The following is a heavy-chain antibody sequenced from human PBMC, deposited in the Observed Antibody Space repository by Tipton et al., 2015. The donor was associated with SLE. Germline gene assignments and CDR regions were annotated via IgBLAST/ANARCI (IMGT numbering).Heavy chain of an antibody. V-gene: IGHV1-18*01. CDR3: AREGLQLQFFDY. CDR1: DYTFTRYG. CDR2: ISVYNGDT. Sequence: QLVQSGAEVKKPGASVKVACKASDYTFTRYGISWVRQAPGQGLEWMGWISVYNGDTKYAQKFQGRVTMTTDTSTSTAYMELRSLESDDTAVYYCAREGLQLQFFDYWSQGTLVTVSS. J-gene: IGHJ4*02. D-gene: IGHD2-2*01.